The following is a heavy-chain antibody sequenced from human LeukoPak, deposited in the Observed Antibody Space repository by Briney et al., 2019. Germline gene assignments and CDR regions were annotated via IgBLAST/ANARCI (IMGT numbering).Heavy chain of an antibody. CDR2: IYHSGST. Sequence: SETLSLTCTVSGGSISSGYYWGWIRQPPGKGLEWIGSIYHSGSTYYNPSLKSRVTISVDTSKNQFSLKLSSVTAADTAVYYCARVRGVIIPPEVYYYGMDVWGQGTTVTVSS. CDR3: ARVRGVIIPPEVYYYGMDV. D-gene: IGHD3-10*01. V-gene: IGHV4-38-2*02. CDR1: GGSISSGYY. J-gene: IGHJ6*02.